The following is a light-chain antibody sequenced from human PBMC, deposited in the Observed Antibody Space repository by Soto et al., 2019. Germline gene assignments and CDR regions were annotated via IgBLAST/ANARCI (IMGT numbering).Light chain of an antibody. V-gene: IGLV2-11*01. CDR1: SSDVDAYNY. Sequence: QSALTQPRSVSGSPGQSVTISCTGTSSDVDAYNYVSWYQQHPGKAPKLIIFDVNKRPSGVPDRFSGSKSDITASLTISGLQAEDEADYFCCSYGGSDTWVFGGGTKSPS. CDR3: CSYGGSDTWV. J-gene: IGLJ3*02. CDR2: DVN.